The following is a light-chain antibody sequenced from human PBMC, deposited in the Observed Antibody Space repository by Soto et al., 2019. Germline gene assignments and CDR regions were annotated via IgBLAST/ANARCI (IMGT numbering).Light chain of an antibody. CDR1: SSNIGSTT. Sequence: QSVLTQPPSASGTPGQRVTISCSGSSSNIGSTTVNWYQQLPGTAPKLLIYSNNQRPSGVPDRISGSKSDTSASLAISGLQSEDEADYYCAAWDDSLNAYVFGTGTKVTVL. V-gene: IGLV1-44*01. J-gene: IGLJ1*01. CDR3: AAWDDSLNAYV. CDR2: SNN.